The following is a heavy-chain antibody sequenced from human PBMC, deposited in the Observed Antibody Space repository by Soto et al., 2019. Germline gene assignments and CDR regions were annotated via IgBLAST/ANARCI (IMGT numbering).Heavy chain of an antibody. CDR1: GFTFSTYA. CDR2: IGGSGGST. J-gene: IGHJ3*02. CDR3: AKDKSGVVPAAPDVFDI. V-gene: IGHV3-23*01. D-gene: IGHD2-2*01. Sequence: GGSLRLSCAASGFTFSTYAMSWVRQAPGKGLEWVSGIGGSGGSTYYADSVKGRFTISRDNSRNTLYMQMNSLRAEDTAVYYCAKDKSGVVPAAPDVFDIWGQGTVVTVSS.